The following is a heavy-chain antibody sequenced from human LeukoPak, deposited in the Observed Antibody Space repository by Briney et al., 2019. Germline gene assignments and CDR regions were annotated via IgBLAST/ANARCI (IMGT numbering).Heavy chain of an antibody. V-gene: IGHV3-11*03. CDR3: ASPAAGTNFDC. CDR1: GFTFSDYY. D-gene: IGHD6-13*01. Sequence: PGGSLRLSCAASGFTFSDYYMSWIRQAPGKGLEWVSYISSSGSYTNYADSVKGRFTISRDNAKNSLYLQMNSLRVEDTAVYYCASPAAGTNFDCWGQGTLVTVSS. J-gene: IGHJ4*02. CDR2: ISSSGSYT.